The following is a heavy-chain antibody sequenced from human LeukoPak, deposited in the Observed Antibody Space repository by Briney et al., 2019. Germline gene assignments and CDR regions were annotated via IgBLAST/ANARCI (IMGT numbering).Heavy chain of an antibody. D-gene: IGHD3-10*01. J-gene: IGHJ3*02. V-gene: IGHV4-59*01. CDR3: ARGGTRGSSAFDI. Sequence: KTSETLSLTCTVSGGSISGFYWSWIRQPPGKGLEWIGYIYYSGSTNYNPSLKSRVTISIETSKNQFSLKLNSVTAADTAVYYCARGGTRGSSAFDIWGQGTMVTVSS. CDR1: GGSISGFY. CDR2: IYYSGST.